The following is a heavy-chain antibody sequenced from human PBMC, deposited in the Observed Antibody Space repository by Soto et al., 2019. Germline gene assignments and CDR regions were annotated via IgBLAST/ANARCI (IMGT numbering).Heavy chain of an antibody. CDR1: GFTFSSYG. J-gene: IGHJ4*02. Sequence: QVQLVESGGGVVQPGRSLRLSCAASGFTFSSYGMHWVRQAPGKGLEWVAVIWYDGSNKYYGDSVKGRFTISRDNSKNTLYPQMTSPRAEDTAVYYCARHRRIQLWVSGGLDYSGQGTLVTVSS. CDR2: IWYDGSNK. D-gene: IGHD5-18*01. V-gene: IGHV3-33*01. CDR3: ARHRRIQLWVSGGLDY.